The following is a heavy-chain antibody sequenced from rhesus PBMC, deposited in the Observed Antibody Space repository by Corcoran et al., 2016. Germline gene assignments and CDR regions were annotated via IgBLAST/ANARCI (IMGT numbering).Heavy chain of an antibody. CDR1: GGSLSGYY. CDR3: ARDRYHSNYVRFDV. V-gene: IGHV4S5*01. Sequence: QVQLEESGPGLVKPSETLSLTCAVSGGSLSGYYWNWIRQPPGKGLEWIGYIGGSSGSPDYNPSLNSRVTISTDTSKNQLSLRLGSVTAADTAVYYCARDRYHSNYVRFDVWGPGVLVTVSS. J-gene: IGHJ5-1*01. CDR2: IGGSSGSP. D-gene: IGHD4-23*01.